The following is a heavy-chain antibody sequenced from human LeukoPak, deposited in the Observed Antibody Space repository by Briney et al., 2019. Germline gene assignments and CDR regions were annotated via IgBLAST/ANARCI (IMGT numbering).Heavy chain of an antibody. D-gene: IGHD1-1*01. Sequence: ASVKVSCKASGGTFDNSAVNWVRQAPGQGLEWMGRIIPILNIPNYAQKLQGRVTIAADKSTSTAYMELSSLRSDDTAVYYCAREKMEVGYYGLDVWGQGTTVTVSS. CDR2: IIPILNIP. CDR1: GGTFDNSA. J-gene: IGHJ6*02. CDR3: AREKMEVGYYGLDV. V-gene: IGHV1-69*04.